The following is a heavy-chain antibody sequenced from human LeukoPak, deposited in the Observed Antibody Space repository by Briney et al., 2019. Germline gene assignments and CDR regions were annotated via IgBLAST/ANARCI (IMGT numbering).Heavy chain of an antibody. CDR3: ARVRGKGDY. Sequence: SETLSLTCAVYGGSFSGYYWSWIRQPPGKGLEWIGEINHSGSNNYNPSLKSRVTISVNTSKNQFSLKLSSVTAADTAVYYCARVRGKGDYWGQGTLVTVSS. V-gene: IGHV4-34*01. D-gene: IGHD4-23*01. CDR2: INHSGSN. J-gene: IGHJ4*02. CDR1: GGSFSGYY.